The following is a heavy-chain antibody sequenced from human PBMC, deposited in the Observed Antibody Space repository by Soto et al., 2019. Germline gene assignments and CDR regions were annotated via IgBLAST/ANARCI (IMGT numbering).Heavy chain of an antibody. CDR1: GGSISSYY. Sequence: SETLSLTCTVSGGSISSYYWSWIRQPPGKGLEWIGYIYYSGSTNYNPSLKSRVTISVDTSKNQFSLKLSSVTAADTAVYYCARAGGSIFGVVPDYWGQGTLVTVPQ. CDR3: ARAGGSIFGVVPDY. V-gene: IGHV4-59*01. D-gene: IGHD3-3*01. CDR2: IYYSGST. J-gene: IGHJ4*02.